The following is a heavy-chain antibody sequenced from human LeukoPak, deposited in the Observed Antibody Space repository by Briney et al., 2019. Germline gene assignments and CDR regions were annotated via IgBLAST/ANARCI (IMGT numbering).Heavy chain of an antibody. CDR1: GGSISSGGYY. CDR2: IYYSGST. V-gene: IGHV4-31*03. D-gene: IGHD5-18*01. Sequence: SETLSLTCTVSGGSISSGGYYWSWIRQHPGKGLEWIGYIYYSGSTYYNPSLKSRVTISVDTSKNQFSLKLSSVTAADTAVYYCARDPVGYSYGYNYLDYWGQGTLVTVSS. J-gene: IGHJ4*02. CDR3: ARDPVGYSYGYNYLDY.